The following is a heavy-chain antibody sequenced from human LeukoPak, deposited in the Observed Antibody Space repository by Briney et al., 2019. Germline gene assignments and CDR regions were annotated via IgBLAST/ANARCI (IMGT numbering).Heavy chain of an antibody. CDR3: ARGSGYSYGYHY. CDR1: GGSISSYY. J-gene: IGHJ4*02. Sequence: SGTLSLTCAVSGGSISSYYCSWIRKSPGKGLEWIGYINYSGNTAYNPSLKSRATISVDTPKNQFSLKLSSVTAADTAVYYCARGSGYSYGYHYWGQGTLVTVSS. CDR2: INYSGNT. D-gene: IGHD5-18*01. V-gene: IGHV4-59*12.